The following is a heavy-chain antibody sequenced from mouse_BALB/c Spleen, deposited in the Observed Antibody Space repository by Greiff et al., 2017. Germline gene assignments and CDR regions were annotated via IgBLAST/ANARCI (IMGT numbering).Heavy chain of an antibody. CDR1: GFTFSSYG. CDR2: ISSGGSYT. Sequence: EVKVVESGGDLVKPGGSLKLSCAASGFTFSSYGMSWVRQTPDKRLEWVATISSGGSYTYYPDSVKGRFTISRDNAKNTLYLQMSSLKSEDTAMYYCSRDYYGSRNFFAYWGQGTLVTVSA. CDR3: SRDYYGSRNFFAY. V-gene: IGHV5-6*01. D-gene: IGHD1-1*01. J-gene: IGHJ3*01.